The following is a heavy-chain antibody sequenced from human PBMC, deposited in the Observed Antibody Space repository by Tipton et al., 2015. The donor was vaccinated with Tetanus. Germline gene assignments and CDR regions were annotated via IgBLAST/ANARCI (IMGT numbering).Heavy chain of an antibody. CDR1: GFTISGYW. Sequence: GSLRLSCAASGFTISGYWMHWVRQAPGKGLVWVSRIRSDGSTTYYADSVKGRFTISRDNAKNSLYLQMNSLRAEDTALYYCAKVVAGTEGYGYFHHWGQGTLVTVSS. D-gene: IGHD6-19*01. CDR2: IRSDGSTT. CDR3: AKVVAGTEGYGYFHH. J-gene: IGHJ1*01. V-gene: IGHV3-74*01.